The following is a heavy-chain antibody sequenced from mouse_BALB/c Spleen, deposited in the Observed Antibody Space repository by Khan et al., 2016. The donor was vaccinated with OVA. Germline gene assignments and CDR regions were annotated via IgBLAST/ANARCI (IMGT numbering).Heavy chain of an antibody. D-gene: IGHD2-3*01. CDR3: ARGLDDDHYDDYGMDY. Sequence: EVELVESGGGLVQPGGSLKLSCAASGFTFSTYGLSWVRQSPEKRQELVALINSNGGSPYYTASVKGRFTITRDIAQNTLLLPMSYLMSEDTAMYYCARGLDDDHYDDYGMDYWGQGTSVTVSA. V-gene: IGHV5-6-3*01. CDR1: GFTFSTYG. CDR2: INSNGGSP. J-gene: IGHJ4*01.